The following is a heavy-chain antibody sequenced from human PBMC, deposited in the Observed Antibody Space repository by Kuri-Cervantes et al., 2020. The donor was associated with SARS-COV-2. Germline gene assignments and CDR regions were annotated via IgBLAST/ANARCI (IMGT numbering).Heavy chain of an antibody. CDR1: GYTFTSYG. CDR3: ARGMGIAAWGGWFDP. J-gene: IGHJ5*02. V-gene: IGHV1-18*01. CDR2: ISAYNGNT. Sequence: VKVSCKASGYTFTSYGISWVRQAPGQGLEWMGWISAYNGNTNYAQKLQGRVTMTTDTSTSTVYMELSSLRSEDTAVYYCARGMGIAAWGGWFDPWGQGTLVTVSS. D-gene: IGHD6-13*01.